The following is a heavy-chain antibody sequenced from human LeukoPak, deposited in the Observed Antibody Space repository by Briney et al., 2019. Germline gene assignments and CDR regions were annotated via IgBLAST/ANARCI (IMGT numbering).Heavy chain of an antibody. CDR3: AKDRSIAAGDDAFDI. CDR1: GFTLSSYA. V-gene: IGHV3-23*01. CDR2: ISGSGIST. J-gene: IGHJ3*02. Sequence: GGSLRLSCAASGFTLSSYAMNWVRQAPGKGLEWVSHISGSGISTYYADSVKGRFTISRDNSKNTLYLQMNSLRVEDTAVFYCAKDRSIAAGDDAFDIWGQGTMVTVSS. D-gene: IGHD6-13*01.